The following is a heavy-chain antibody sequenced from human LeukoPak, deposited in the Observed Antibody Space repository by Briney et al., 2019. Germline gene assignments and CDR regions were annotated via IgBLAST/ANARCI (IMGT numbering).Heavy chain of an antibody. CDR2: IYSGGST. V-gene: IGHV3-66*01. CDR3: ARVGRYDYVWGSYRSLFDY. CDR1: GFTVSSNY. J-gene: IGHJ4*02. Sequence: PGGSLRLSCAASGFTVSSNYMSWVRQAPGKGLEWVSVIYSGGSTYYADSVKGRFTISRDNSKNTLYLQMNSLRADDTAVYYCARVGRYDYVWGSYRSLFDYWGQGTLVTVSS. D-gene: IGHD3-16*02.